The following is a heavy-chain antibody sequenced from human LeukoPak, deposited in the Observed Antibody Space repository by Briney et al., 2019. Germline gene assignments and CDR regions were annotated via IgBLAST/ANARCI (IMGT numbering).Heavy chain of an antibody. CDR1: GGSISSGGYS. J-gene: IGHJ4*02. CDR2: IYYSEST. Sequence: SQTLSLTCAVSGGSISSGGYSWSWIRQPPGKGLEWIGYIYYSESTQYNPSLKSRVTISLDTSKNQFSLKLSSVTAADTAVYYCARLGYSYGAFDYWGPGTLVTVSS. V-gene: IGHV4-30-4*07. CDR3: ARLGYSYGAFDY. D-gene: IGHD5-18*01.